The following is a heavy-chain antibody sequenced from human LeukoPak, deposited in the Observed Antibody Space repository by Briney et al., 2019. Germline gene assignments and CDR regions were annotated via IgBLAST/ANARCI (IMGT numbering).Heavy chain of an antibody. CDR2: IYYSGST. CDR3: ARELRFTLWFGELLGNWFDP. Sequence: SETLSLTCTVSGGSISSSSYYWGWIRQPPGKGLEWIGSIYYSGSTYYNPSLKSRVTISVDTSKNQFSLKLSSVTAADTAVYYCARELRFTLWFGELLGNWFDPWGQGTLVTVSS. V-gene: IGHV4-39*07. CDR1: GGSISSSSYY. J-gene: IGHJ5*02. D-gene: IGHD3-10*01.